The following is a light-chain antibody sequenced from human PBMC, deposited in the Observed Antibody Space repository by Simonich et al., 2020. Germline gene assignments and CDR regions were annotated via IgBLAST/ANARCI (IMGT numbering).Light chain of an antibody. J-gene: IGLJ7*01. CDR3: STWDYSLSVAV. CDR1: SNNVGSYA. V-gene: IGLV1-44*01. CDR2: GNA. Sequence: QSALTQEASVSGTVGQKVTLSCTGNSNNVGSYAVCWYQQISHGAPKTGMFGNARPSGIPARFSGSKSGTTASLTISGLQPEDEADYYCSTWDYSLSVAVFGGGTQLTVL.